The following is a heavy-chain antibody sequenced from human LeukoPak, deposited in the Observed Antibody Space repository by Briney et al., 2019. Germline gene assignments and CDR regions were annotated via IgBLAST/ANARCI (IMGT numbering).Heavy chain of an antibody. Sequence: ASVKVSCKASGYTFTGYYMHWVRQAPGQGLEWMGWINPNSGGTNYAQKFQGRVTMTRNTSISTAYMELSSLRSEDTAVYYCAREIQSSGWQYWGQGTLVTVSS. CDR3: AREIQSSGWQY. D-gene: IGHD6-19*01. CDR2: INPNSGGT. V-gene: IGHV1-2*02. CDR1: GYTFTGYY. J-gene: IGHJ4*02.